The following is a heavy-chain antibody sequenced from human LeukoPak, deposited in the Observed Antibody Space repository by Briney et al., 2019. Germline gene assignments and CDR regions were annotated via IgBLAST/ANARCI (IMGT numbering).Heavy chain of an antibody. D-gene: IGHD1/OR15-1a*01. V-gene: IGHV4-61*02. J-gene: IGHJ4*02. CDR2: IYTSGST. Sequence: SETLSLTCTVSGGSISSGGYYWSWIRQPAGKGLEWIGRIYTSGSTNYNPSLKSRVTISVDTSKNQFSLKLSSVTAADTAVYYCARATGTGMFDYWGQGTLVTVSS. CDR1: GGSISSGGYY. CDR3: ARATGTGMFDY.